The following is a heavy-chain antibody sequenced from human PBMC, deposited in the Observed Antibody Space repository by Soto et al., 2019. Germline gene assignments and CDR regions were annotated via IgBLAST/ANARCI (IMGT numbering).Heavy chain of an antibody. V-gene: IGHV4-59*08. CDR2: IYYSGST. CDR3: ARRLYGDWRFDN. Sequence: QVQLQESGPGLVKPSETLSLTCTVSDGSISNYYWSWIRQPPGKGLERIGHIYYSGSTHYNPSLMSRVTISLDTSKNQCSLTLSSVTAADTAVYYCARRLYGDWRFDNWGQGTLVTVSS. J-gene: IGHJ4*02. D-gene: IGHD4-17*01. CDR1: DGSISNYY.